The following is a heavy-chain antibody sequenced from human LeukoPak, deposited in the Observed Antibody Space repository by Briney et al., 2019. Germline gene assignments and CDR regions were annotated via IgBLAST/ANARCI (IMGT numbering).Heavy chain of an antibody. CDR2: ISYDGSNK. D-gene: IGHD5-18*01. J-gene: IGHJ4*02. CDR1: GFTFSSYG. Sequence: PGGSLRLSCAAPGFTFSSYGMHWVRQAPGKGLEWVAVISYDGSNKYYADSVKGRFTISRDNSKNTLYLQMNSLRAEDTAVYYCAKEGEDTGYCGQGNLFTVSS. CDR3: AKEGEDTGY. V-gene: IGHV3-30*18.